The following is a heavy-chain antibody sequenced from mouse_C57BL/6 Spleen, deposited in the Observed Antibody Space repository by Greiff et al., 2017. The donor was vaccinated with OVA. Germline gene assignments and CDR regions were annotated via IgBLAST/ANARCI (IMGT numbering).Heavy chain of an antibody. CDR1: GYAFSSSW. CDR2: IYPGDGDT. CDR3: ARWEGSSGYFDY. V-gene: IGHV1-82*01. Sequence: QVQLKQSGPELVKPGASVKISCKASGYAFSSSWMNWVKQRPGKGLEWIGRIYPGDGDTNYNGKFKGKATLTADKSSSTAYMQLSSLTSEDSAVYFCARWEGSSGYFDYWGQGTTLTVSS. D-gene: IGHD3-2*02. J-gene: IGHJ2*01.